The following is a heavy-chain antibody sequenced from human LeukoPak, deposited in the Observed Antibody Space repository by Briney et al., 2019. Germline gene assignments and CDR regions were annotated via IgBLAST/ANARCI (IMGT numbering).Heavy chain of an antibody. V-gene: IGHV1-69*13. CDR3: VLGTTAEYYFDY. CDR1: GGTFSSYA. D-gene: IGHD1-1*01. CDR2: IIPIFGTA. J-gene: IGHJ4*02. Sequence: ASVKVSCKASGGTFSSYAISWVRQAPGQGLEWMGGIIPIFGTANCAQKFQGRVTITADESTSTAYMEPSSLRSEDTAVYYCVLGTTAEYYFDYWGQGTLVTVSS.